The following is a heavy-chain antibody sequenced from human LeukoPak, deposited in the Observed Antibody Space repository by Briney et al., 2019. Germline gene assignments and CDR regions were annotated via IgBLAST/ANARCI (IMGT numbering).Heavy chain of an antibody. CDR1: GFTFSSYW. CDR3: ARDWSLAVAGTPYY. Sequence: PGGSLRLSCAASGFTFSSYWMHWVRQAPGKGLVWVSRVNSDGSSTSYADSVKGRFTISRDNAKNTLYLQMNSLRAEDTAVYYCARDWSLAVAGTPYYWGQGTLVTDSS. D-gene: IGHD6-19*01. V-gene: IGHV3-74*01. CDR2: VNSDGSST. J-gene: IGHJ4*02.